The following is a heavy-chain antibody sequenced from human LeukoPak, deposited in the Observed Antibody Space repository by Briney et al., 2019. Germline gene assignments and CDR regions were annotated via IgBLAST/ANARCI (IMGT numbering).Heavy chain of an antibody. J-gene: IGHJ5*02. CDR1: GYTFTSYD. V-gene: IGHV1-8*01. Sequence: ASVKVSCKASGYTFTSYDINWVRQATGQGLEWMGWMNPNSGNTGYAQKFQGRVTMTRNTSISTAYMELSSLRSEDTAVYYCATSSYYYDSSGYSHNRFDPWGQGTLVTVSS. CDR2: MNPNSGNT. D-gene: IGHD3-22*01. CDR3: ATSSYYYDSSGYSHNRFDP.